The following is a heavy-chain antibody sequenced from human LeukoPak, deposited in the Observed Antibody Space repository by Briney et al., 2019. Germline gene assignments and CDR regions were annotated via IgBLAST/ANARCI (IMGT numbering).Heavy chain of an antibody. V-gene: IGHV3-15*01. D-gene: IGHD4-11*01. CDR3: TTLPWMTTVTTAVDY. CDR1: GFTFSSYA. CDR2: IKSKTDGGTT. Sequence: GGSLRLSCAASGFTFSSYAMSWVRQAPGKGLEWVGRIKSKTDGGTTDYAAPVKGRFTISRDDSKNTLYLQMNSLKTEDTAVYYCTTLPWMTTVTTAVDYWGQGTLVTVSS. J-gene: IGHJ4*02.